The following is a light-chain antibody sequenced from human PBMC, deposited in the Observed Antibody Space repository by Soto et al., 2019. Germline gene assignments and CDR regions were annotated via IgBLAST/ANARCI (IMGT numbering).Light chain of an antibody. CDR1: SSNIGSNT. CDR3: ATWDNGLTGVV. Sequence: QSVLTQPPSTSGTAGQRVTISCSGSSSNIGSNTVHWYQQIPGTAPKLLIYTNNQRSSGVSDRFSGSKSDTSASLVISGLQSEDEADYYCATWDNGLTGVVFGGGTKLTVL. CDR2: TNN. V-gene: IGLV1-44*01. J-gene: IGLJ2*01.